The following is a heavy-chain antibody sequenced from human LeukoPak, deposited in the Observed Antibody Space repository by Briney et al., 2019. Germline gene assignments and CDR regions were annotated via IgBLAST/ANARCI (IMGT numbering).Heavy chain of an antibody. CDR1: GGSISSGSYY. Sequence: SETLSLTCTVSGGSISSGSYYWSWIRQPAGKGLEWIGRIYTSGSTNYNPSLKGRVTISVDTSKNQFSLKLSSVTAADTAVYYCAREVLSQDIVVVPAAFDYWGQGTLVTVSS. D-gene: IGHD2-2*01. V-gene: IGHV4-61*02. CDR2: IYTSGST. CDR3: AREVLSQDIVVVPAAFDY. J-gene: IGHJ4*02.